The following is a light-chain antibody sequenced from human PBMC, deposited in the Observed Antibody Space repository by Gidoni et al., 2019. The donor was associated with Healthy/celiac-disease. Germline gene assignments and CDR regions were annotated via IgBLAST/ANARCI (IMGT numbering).Light chain of an antibody. J-gene: IGKJ1*01. CDR2: GVS. CDR1: KSIGTN. Sequence: DILMTQSPATLSVSPGDRVTISCRASKSIGTNFAWYQQRPGQDPRLLIYGVSTRATGVSARFSGSGSGTEFTLSIKSLQSEDFAVYYCQQYNNWPRTFGQXTKVEIK. V-gene: IGKV3-15*01. CDR3: QQYNNWPRT.